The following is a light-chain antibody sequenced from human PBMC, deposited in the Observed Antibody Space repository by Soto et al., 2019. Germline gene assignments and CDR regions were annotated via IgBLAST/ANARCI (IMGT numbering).Light chain of an antibody. J-gene: IGKJ1*01. Sequence: IVLAQSPATLSLSPGERATISCRASHSVANNYLAWYQQKHGQAPRLIIFAASSRATGVPHRFSASGSGTDFTLTISRVEPEAFAVYFCQQYGGSPPCTFGQGTKVDSK. CDR1: HSVANNY. CDR2: AAS. CDR3: QQYGGSPPCT. V-gene: IGKV3-20*01.